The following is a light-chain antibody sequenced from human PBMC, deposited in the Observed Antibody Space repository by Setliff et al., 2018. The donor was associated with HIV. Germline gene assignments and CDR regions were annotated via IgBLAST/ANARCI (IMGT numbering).Light chain of an antibody. V-gene: IGLV1-44*01. CDR3: AAWDDSLNGVV. J-gene: IGLJ2*01. CDR1: RSNIGDNI. Sequence: QSVLTQPPSASGTPGQRVTISCSGSRSNIGDNIVSWYQQLPGTAPKLLIYSDNQRPSGVPDRFAGSKSGTSASLAISGLQSQDEADYYCAAWDDSLNGVVFGGGTKGTVL. CDR2: SDN.